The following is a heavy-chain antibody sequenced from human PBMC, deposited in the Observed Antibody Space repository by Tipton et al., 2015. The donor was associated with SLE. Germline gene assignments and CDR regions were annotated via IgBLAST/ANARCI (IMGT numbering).Heavy chain of an antibody. V-gene: IGHV4-59*08. D-gene: IGHD3-22*01. CDR3: ARQPYYESPFDY. CDR1: GGSISSYY. Sequence: TLSLTCTVSGGSISSYYWSWIRQPPGKGLEFIGYIYYIGSTNYNPSLKSRVTISGDTSRNQFSLTLNSVTAADTAVYFCARQPYYESPFDYWGQGTLVTVSS. J-gene: IGHJ4*02. CDR2: IYYIGST.